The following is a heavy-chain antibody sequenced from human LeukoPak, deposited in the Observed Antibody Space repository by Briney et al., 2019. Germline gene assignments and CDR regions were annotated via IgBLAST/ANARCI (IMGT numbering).Heavy chain of an antibody. Sequence: GGSLRLSCAASRFTFSSYEMNWVRQAPGKGLEWVSYISSSGSTVYYADSVKGRFTISRDNAKNSLYLQMNSLRAEDTAVYYCAELGITMIGGVWGKGTTVTISS. CDR1: RFTFSSYE. D-gene: IGHD3-10*02. CDR2: ISSSGSTV. CDR3: AELGITMIGGV. J-gene: IGHJ6*04. V-gene: IGHV3-48*03.